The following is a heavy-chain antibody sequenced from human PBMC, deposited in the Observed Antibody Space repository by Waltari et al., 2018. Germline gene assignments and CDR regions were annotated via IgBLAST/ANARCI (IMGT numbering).Heavy chain of an antibody. CDR2: IYTSGST. Sequence: QVQLQESGPGLVKPSQTLSLTCTVSGGSISSGSYYWSWIRQPAGKGLEWIGRIYTSGSTNYNPALKSRGTISVDTSKNQFSLKLSSVTAADTAVYYCARESNYYDSSGYYYVWYFDLWGRGTLVTVSS. CDR3: ARESNYYDSSGYYYVWYFDL. V-gene: IGHV4-61*02. D-gene: IGHD3-22*01. CDR1: GGSISSGSYY. J-gene: IGHJ2*01.